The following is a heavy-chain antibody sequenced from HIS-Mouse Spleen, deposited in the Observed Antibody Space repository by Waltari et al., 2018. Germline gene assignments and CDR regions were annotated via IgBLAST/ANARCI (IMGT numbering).Heavy chain of an antibody. Sequence: QLQLQESGPGLVKPSETLSLTCTVSGGSISSSSYYWGWIRQPPGKGLEWIGSTYYSGSTDYNPALKSRVTISVDTAKNQFSLKLSSVTAADTAVYYCARESPYSSSWYDWYFDLWGRGTLVTVSS. CDR2: TYYSGST. V-gene: IGHV4-39*07. J-gene: IGHJ2*01. CDR3: ARESPYSSSWYDWYFDL. D-gene: IGHD6-13*01. CDR1: GGSISSSSYY.